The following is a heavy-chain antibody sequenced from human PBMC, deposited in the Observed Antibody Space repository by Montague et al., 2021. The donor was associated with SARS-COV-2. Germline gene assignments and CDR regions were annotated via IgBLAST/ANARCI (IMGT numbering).Heavy chain of an antibody. CDR3: ARGVVGPTVLFLEY. J-gene: IGHJ4*02. CDR2: KFHSGST. Sequence: SETLSLTCTVSNYSVSSGYYWGWIRQFPGKGLEWIGFKFHSGSTXXNPSLQSRVITSVDTSKNQVSLKLRSVSAAGTAVYYCARGVVGPTVLFLEYWGQGILVAVSS. CDR1: NYSVSSGYY. V-gene: IGHV4-38-2*02. D-gene: IGHD1-26*01.